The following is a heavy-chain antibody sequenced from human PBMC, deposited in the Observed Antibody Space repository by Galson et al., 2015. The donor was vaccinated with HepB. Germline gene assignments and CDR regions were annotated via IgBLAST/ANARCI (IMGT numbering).Heavy chain of an antibody. D-gene: IGHD3-10*01. CDR2: ISGSIGNT. V-gene: IGHV3-23*01. Sequence: SLRLSCAASGFTFSTYAMSWVRQAPGKGLEWVSAISGSIGNTYYADSVKGRFTISRDNSKNKLYLQMDSLRAEDTAVYYCAKSPRGGVPHLTWFDSWGQGTLVTVSS. J-gene: IGHJ5*01. CDR3: AKSPRGGVPHLTWFDS. CDR1: GFTFSTYA.